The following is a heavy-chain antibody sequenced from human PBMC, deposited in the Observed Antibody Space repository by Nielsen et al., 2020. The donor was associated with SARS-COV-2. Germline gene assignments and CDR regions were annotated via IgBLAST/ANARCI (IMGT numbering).Heavy chain of an antibody. D-gene: IGHD4/OR15-4a*01. V-gene: IGHV3-23*03. CDR1: GFTFSSYA. Sequence: GGSLRLSCAASGFTFSSYAMSWVRQAPGKGLEWVSVIYSGGSSTYYADSVKGRFTISRDNSKNTLYLQMNSLRAEDTAVYYCARDGARAFDYWGQGSLVTVSS. J-gene: IGHJ4*02. CDR3: ARDGARAFDY. CDR2: IYSGGSST.